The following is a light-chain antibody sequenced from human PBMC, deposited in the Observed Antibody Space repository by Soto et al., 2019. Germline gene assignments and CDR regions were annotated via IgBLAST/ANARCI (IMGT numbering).Light chain of an antibody. V-gene: IGKV1-13*02. Sequence: AIQLTQSPSSLSASVGDRVTITCRASQGISNFLAWYQQKPGKAPKLLIYDASSLESGVPSTFSGSGSGTEFTLTITSLQPDDFATYYCQQYNSYSWTFGQGTKVDIK. CDR1: QGISNF. J-gene: IGKJ1*01. CDR2: DAS. CDR3: QQYNSYSWT.